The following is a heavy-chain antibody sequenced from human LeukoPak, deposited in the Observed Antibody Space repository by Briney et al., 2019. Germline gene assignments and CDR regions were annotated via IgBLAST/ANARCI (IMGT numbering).Heavy chain of an antibody. D-gene: IGHD3-10*01. V-gene: IGHV5-51*01. CDR3: ARQRAYYGSGSYYKEEYNWFDP. J-gene: IGHJ5*02. Sequence: GESLKISCKGSGYSFTSYWIGWVRQMPGKGLEWMGIIYPGDSDTRYSPSFQGQVTISADKSISTAYLQWSSLKASDTAMYYCARQRAYYGSGSYYKEEYNWFDPWGQGTLVTVSS. CDR2: IYPGDSDT. CDR1: GYSFTSYW.